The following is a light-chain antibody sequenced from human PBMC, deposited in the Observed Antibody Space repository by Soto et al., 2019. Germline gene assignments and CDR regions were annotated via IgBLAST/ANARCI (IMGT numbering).Light chain of an antibody. CDR1: SSDIGGYNH. CDR2: DVT. V-gene: IGLV2-14*03. J-gene: IGLJ2*01. Sequence: QSALTQPASVSGSPGQSITISCTGTSSDIGGYNHVSWYQQHPGRAPKLLISDVTDRPSGVSNRFSGSKSGNTASLTISGLQAEDEANYYCSSFTTTANYILFGRGTKVTVL. CDR3: SSFTTTANYIL.